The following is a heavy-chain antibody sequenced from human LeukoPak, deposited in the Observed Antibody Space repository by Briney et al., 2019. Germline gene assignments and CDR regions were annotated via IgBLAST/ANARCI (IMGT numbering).Heavy chain of an antibody. CDR3: ARAVWFGDYYFDY. CDR2: IYYSGST. V-gene: IGHV4-59*12. Sequence: SETLSLTCTVSGGSISSYYWSWIRQPPGKGLEWIGYIYYSGSTNYNPSLKSRVTMSVDTSKNQFSLRLSSVTAADTAVYYCARAVWFGDYYFDYWGQGTLVTVSS. D-gene: IGHD3-10*01. J-gene: IGHJ4*02. CDR1: GGSISSYY.